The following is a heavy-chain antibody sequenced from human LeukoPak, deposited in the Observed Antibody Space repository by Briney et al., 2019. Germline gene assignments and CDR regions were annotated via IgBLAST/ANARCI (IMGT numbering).Heavy chain of an antibody. Sequence: SETLSLTCTVSGGSISSSSAYWGWIRQPPGKGLEWIVEINHSGSTNYNPSLKSRVTISVDTSKNQFSLKLSSVTAADTAVYYCARVLILSEQPGHYFDSWGQGALVTVSS. J-gene: IGHJ4*02. CDR1: GGSISSSSAY. V-gene: IGHV4-39*07. CDR3: ARVLILSEQPGHYFDS. D-gene: IGHD1-14*01. CDR2: INHSGST.